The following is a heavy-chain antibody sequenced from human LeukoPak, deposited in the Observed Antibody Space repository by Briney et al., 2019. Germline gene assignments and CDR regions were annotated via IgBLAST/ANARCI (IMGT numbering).Heavy chain of an antibody. Sequence: SETLSLTCTVSGGSISSGDYYWSWIRQPPGKGLEWIGYIYYSGSTYYNPSLKSRVTISVDTSKNQFSLKLSSVTAADTAVYHCARATAISSSWYYPGDYWGQGTLVTVSS. D-gene: IGHD6-13*01. J-gene: IGHJ4*02. CDR1: GGSISSGDYY. V-gene: IGHV4-30-4*01. CDR2: IYYSGST. CDR3: ARATAISSSWYYPGDY.